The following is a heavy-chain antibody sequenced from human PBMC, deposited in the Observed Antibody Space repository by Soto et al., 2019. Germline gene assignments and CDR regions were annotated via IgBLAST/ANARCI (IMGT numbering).Heavy chain of an antibody. Sequence: GGSLRLSCAASGFTFSSYSMNWVRQAPGKGLEWVSSISSSSSYIYYADSVKGRFTISRDNAKNSLYLQMNSLRAEDTAVYYCARDRGVVVVAATTKYFFYFGIDVWGQWTTVTVSS. J-gene: IGHJ6*02. CDR1: GFTFSSYS. V-gene: IGHV3-21*01. CDR2: ISSSSSYI. CDR3: ARDRGVVVVAATTKYFFYFGIDV. D-gene: IGHD2-15*01.